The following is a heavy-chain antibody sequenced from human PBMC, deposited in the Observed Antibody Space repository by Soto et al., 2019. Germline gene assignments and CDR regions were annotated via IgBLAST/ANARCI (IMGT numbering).Heavy chain of an antibody. V-gene: IGHV3-33*01. J-gene: IGHJ4*02. CDR1: GFTFSSYG. D-gene: IGHD2-15*01. CDR2: IWYDGSNK. CDR3: ARDQQRYCSGGSCYSDY. Sequence: GGSLRLSCAASGFTFSSYGMHWVRQAPGKGLEWVAVIWYDGSNKYYADSVKGRFTISRDNSKNTLYLQMNSLRAEDTAVYSCARDQQRYCSGGSCYSDYWGQGTLVTVSS.